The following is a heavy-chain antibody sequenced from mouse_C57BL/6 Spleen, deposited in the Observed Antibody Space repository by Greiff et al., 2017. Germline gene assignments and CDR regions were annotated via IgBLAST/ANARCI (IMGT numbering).Heavy chain of an antibody. CDR2: IHWDDDK. Sequence: QVTLKVCGPGILQSSQTLSLTCSFSEFSLSTSGMGVSWIRQPSGKGLEWLAHIHWDDDKRYNPSLKSRLTISKDTSRNQVFLKITSVDTADTATYYCARRWSYGSSYGYFDVWGTGTTVTVSS. CDR1: EFSLSTSGMG. J-gene: IGHJ1*03. D-gene: IGHD1-1*01. V-gene: IGHV8-12*01. CDR3: ARRWSYGSSYGYFDV.